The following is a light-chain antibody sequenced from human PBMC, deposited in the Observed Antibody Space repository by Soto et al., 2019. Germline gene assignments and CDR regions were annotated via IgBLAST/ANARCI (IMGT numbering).Light chain of an antibody. CDR1: SSDVGGYNY. CDR3: SSYTSSSTRMV. Sequence: QSVLTQPASVSGSPGQSITISCTGTSSDVGGYNYVSWYQQHPGKAPKLMIYDVSNRPSGVSNRFSGFKSGNTASLTISGLQAEDEADYYCSSYTSSSTRMVFGGGTQLTVL. CDR2: DVS. J-gene: IGLJ2*01. V-gene: IGLV2-14*01.